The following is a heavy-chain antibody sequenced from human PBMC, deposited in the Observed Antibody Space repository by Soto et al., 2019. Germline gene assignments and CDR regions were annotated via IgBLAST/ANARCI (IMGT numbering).Heavy chain of an antibody. V-gene: IGHV3-48*02. Sequence: PGGSLRLSCAAPGFTFSTYSMNWVRQAPGKGLEWLSYISGSGSTMYYADSVRGRFTISRDNAKNSLFLQMNSLRDEDTAVYYCARDHSALTAYYERVGYWGQGTLVTVSS. CDR1: GFTFSTYS. D-gene: IGHD3-9*01. J-gene: IGHJ4*02. CDR3: ARDHSALTAYYERVGY. CDR2: ISGSGSTM.